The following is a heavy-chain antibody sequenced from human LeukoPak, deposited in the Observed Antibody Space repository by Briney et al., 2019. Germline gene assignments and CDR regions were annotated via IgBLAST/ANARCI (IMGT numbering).Heavy chain of an antibody. J-gene: IGHJ3*02. D-gene: IGHD3-10*01. CDR3: ARSTDYYGSGPGI. CDR1: GYTFTSCG. V-gene: IGHV1-18*04. CDR2: ISAYNGNT. Sequence: GASVEVSCKASGYTFTSCGISWVRQAPGQGLEWMGWISAYNGNTNYAQKLQGRVTMTTDTSTSTAYMELRSLRSDDTAVYYCARSTDYYGSGPGIWGQGTMVTVSS.